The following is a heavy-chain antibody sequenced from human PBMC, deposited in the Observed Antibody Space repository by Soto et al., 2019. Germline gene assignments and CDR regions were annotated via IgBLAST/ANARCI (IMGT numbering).Heavy chain of an antibody. CDR2: IGPDGYRT. Sequence: EVQLVESGGALVQSGGSLRLSCAASGFTFSRHWMHWVRQAPGKGLSWVSHIGPDGYRTRDADSVKGRFIISRDNAKNTLYLQMNNLRDDDTAVYYCVRDQNWPYDYWGPGILVTVSS. CDR1: GFTFSRHW. D-gene: IGHD1-1*01. CDR3: VRDQNWPYDY. V-gene: IGHV3-74*01. J-gene: IGHJ4*02.